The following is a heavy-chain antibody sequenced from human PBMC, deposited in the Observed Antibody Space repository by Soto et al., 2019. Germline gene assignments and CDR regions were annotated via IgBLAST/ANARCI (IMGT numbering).Heavy chain of an antibody. J-gene: IGHJ4*02. CDR1: GGSISSSNYY. Sequence: QVQLQESGPGLVKPSQTLSLTCTVSGGSISSSNYYWSWIRQPPGKGLEWIGYIYYSGSTYYNPSLTRQLTISIATSKYKFSLTLNSVTAADTAVYDCARAWGYSSRWGQGTLVTVSS. CDR3: ARAWGYSSR. V-gene: IGHV4-30-4*08. D-gene: IGHD2-15*01. CDR2: IYYSGST.